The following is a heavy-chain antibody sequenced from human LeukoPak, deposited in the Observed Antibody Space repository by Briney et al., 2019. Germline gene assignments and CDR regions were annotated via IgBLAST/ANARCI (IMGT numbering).Heavy chain of an antibody. CDR2: IYYSGST. V-gene: IGHV4-59*08. Sequence: SETLSLTCTVSGGSISSYYWSWIRQPPGKGLEWIGYIYYSGSTNYNPSLKSRVTISIDTSKNQFSLELSSVTAADTAVYYCARGYSRTYFDYWGQGTLVTVSS. CDR3: ARGYSRTYFDY. J-gene: IGHJ4*02. D-gene: IGHD5-18*01. CDR1: GGSISSYY.